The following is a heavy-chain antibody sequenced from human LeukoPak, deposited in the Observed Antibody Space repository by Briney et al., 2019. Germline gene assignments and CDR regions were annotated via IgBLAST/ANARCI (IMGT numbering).Heavy chain of an antibody. CDR3: ASPIGSYYYDSSGYPDC. CDR2: MNPNSGNT. Sequence: ASVKVSCKASGYTFTSYDINWVRQATGQGLEWMGWMNPNSGNTGYAQKFQGRVTMARNTSISTAYMELNSLRAEDTAVYYCASPIGSYYYDSSGYPDCWGQGTLVTVSS. V-gene: IGHV1-8*01. D-gene: IGHD3-22*01. J-gene: IGHJ4*02. CDR1: GYTFTSYD.